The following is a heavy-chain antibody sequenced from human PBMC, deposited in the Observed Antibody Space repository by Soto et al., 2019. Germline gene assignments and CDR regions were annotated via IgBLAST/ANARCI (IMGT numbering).Heavy chain of an antibody. CDR2: ISYDGSNK. CDR3: ARDRAYNYNSGVDY. Sequence: GGSLRLSCAASGFTFSRYAMHWVRQAPGKGLEWVAVISYDGSNKYYADSVKGRFTISRDNSKNTLYLQMNSLRAEDTAVYYCARDRAYNYNSGVDYWGQGTLVTVSS. D-gene: IGHD1-1*01. V-gene: IGHV3-30*04. CDR1: GFTFSRYA. J-gene: IGHJ4*02.